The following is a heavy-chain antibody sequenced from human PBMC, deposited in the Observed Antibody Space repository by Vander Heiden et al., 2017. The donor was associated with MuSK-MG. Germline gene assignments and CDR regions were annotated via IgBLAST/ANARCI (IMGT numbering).Heavy chain of an antibody. CDR1: GVTFSNYA. D-gene: IGHD3-10*01. CDR3: AKLYGSGSYPPFDY. CDR2: ISARGGSI. V-gene: IGHV3-23*01. J-gene: IGHJ4*01. Sequence: VLIFRSGGGLVQPGGSLRLSCAASGVTFSNYAMSWVRQAPGKGLEWISVISARGGSIFYADSVKGRFTISRDNSKNTLYLQMNSLRAEDTAVYYCAKLYGSGSYPPFDYWGHGALVSVSS.